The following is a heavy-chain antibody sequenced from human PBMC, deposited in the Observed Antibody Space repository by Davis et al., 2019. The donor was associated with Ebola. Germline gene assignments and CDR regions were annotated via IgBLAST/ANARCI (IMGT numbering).Heavy chain of an antibody. CDR3: AKKDNGFYPFDV. Sequence: SETLSLTCAVSYYSITTDHWWAWIRQPPGRRLEWIGYISYGGKISYNPSLTGRVTMSIDTSTNQFSLTLTSATALDTAVYYCAKKDNGFYPFDVWGRGTLVTVSS. J-gene: IGHJ4*02. V-gene: IGHV4-28*05. CDR2: ISYGGKI. CDR1: YYSITTDHW. D-gene: IGHD2-2*03.